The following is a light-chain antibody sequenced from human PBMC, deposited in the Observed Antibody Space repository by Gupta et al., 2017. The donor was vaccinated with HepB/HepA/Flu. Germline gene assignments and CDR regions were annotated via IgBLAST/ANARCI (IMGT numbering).Light chain of an antibody. CDR2: DAS. CDR3: QQEDNLPIT. CDR1: QDISNY. J-gene: IGKJ3*01. Sequence: DIQMTQSPSSLSASVGDRVTITCQASQDISNYLNWYQQKPGKAPKLLIYDASKLETGVPSRFSGSGSGTXFTFTIXSLQPEDIATYYCQQEDNLPITFGXGTKVDIK. V-gene: IGKV1-33*01.